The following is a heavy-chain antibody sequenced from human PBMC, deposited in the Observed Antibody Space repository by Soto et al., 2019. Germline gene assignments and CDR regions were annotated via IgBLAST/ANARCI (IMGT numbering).Heavy chain of an antibody. D-gene: IGHD3-3*01. CDR1: GFTVSNNY. CDR2: IYSGGST. CDR3: ARXLGPHDFWSGSDYWYFDL. V-gene: IGHV3-53*01. J-gene: IGHJ2*01. Sequence: GGSLRLSCAASGFTVSNNYMTWVRQAPGKGLEWVSIIYSGGSTYYADSVEGRFAISRDNSDNTLYLQMDSLRAEDTAVYYCARXLGPHDFWSGSDYWYFDLWGRGTLVTVSS.